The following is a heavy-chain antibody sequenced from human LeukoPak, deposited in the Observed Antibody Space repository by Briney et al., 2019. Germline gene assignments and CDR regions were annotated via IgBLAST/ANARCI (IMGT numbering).Heavy chain of an antibody. J-gene: IGHJ3*01. CDR1: GFTFSSHG. CDR2: IWYDGSNK. CDR3: ARDIEIST. V-gene: IGHV3-33*01. D-gene: IGHD1-26*01. Sequence: PGRSLRLSCAASGFTFSSHGYHWVRQAPGKGLEWVALIWYDGSNKYYADSVKGRFTISRDNSKNTLYLQMNSLRAEDTAIYHCARDIEISTWGLGTMVTVSS.